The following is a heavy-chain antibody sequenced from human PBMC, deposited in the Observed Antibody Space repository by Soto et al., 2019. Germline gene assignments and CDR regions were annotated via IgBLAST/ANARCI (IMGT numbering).Heavy chain of an antibody. CDR3: ARYYDILTGYNYYGMDG. Sequence: KTSETLSLTCTVSGGSISSGGYYWSWIRQHPGKGLEWIGCIYYSGSTYYNPSLKSRVTISVDTSKNQFSLKLSSVTAADTAVYYCARYYDILTGYNYYGMDGGGRGTTVTVSS. J-gene: IGHJ6*02. CDR1: GGSISSGGYY. D-gene: IGHD3-9*01. CDR2: IYYSGST. V-gene: IGHV4-31*03.